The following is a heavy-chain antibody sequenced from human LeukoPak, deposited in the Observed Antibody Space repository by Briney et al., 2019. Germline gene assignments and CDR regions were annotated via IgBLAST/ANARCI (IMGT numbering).Heavy chain of an antibody. V-gene: IGHV3-7*03. J-gene: IGHJ4*02. D-gene: IGHD3-16*01. CDR1: GFTFSSYW. CDR3: AKIPQVATYTVPNFDF. Sequence: GGSLRLSCAASGFTFSSYWMSWVRQAPGKGLEWVANIKRDGSEKYYVDSVKGRFTISRDNAKNSLYLQMNSLRAEDTAVYYCAKIPQVATYTVPNFDFWGQGTLVTVSS. CDR2: IKRDGSEK.